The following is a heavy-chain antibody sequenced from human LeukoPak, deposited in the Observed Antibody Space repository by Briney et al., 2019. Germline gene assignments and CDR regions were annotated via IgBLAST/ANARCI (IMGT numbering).Heavy chain of an antibody. V-gene: IGHV1-2*04. CDR2: INPNSGGT. J-gene: IGHJ4*02. CDR1: GYTFTGYY. CDR3: GRVDMATTKDY. D-gene: IGHD5-24*01. Sequence: ASVKVSCKASGYTFTGYYMHWVRQAPGQGLEWMGWINPNSGGTNYAQKFQGWVTMTRDTSISTAYMELRSLRSDDTAVYYCGRVDMATTKDYWGQGTLVTVSS.